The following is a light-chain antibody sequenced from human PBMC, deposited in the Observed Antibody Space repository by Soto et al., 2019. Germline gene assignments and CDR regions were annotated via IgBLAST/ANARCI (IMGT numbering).Light chain of an antibody. V-gene: IGKV3-20*01. CDR1: QTVSKNY. J-gene: IGKJ5*01. CDR2: AAS. CDR3: QQYAVSPIT. Sequence: EIVFTQSPVTLSFSPGEGATLSCRASQTVSKNYLAWYQQKAGQAPRLVIYAASTRATGIPDRFSGSGSGTDFTLTISRLEPEDFAVFYCQQYAVSPITLGQGTRLEIK.